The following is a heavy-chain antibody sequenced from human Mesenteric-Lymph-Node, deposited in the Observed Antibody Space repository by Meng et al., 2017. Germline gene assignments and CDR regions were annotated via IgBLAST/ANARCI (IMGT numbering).Heavy chain of an antibody. D-gene: IGHD3-10*01. CDR3: AKMGLITMVRGVITRNLDFDY. J-gene: IGHJ4*02. Sequence: GGPLRLSCAASGFIFSRYALSWVRQAPGKGLEWVSAIGGSGVSTDYADSVKGRFTISRDNSKNTLYLQMNSLRAEDTALYYCAKMGLITMVRGVITRNLDFDYWGQGTPVTVSS. CDR1: GFIFSRYA. CDR2: IGGSGVST. V-gene: IGHV3-23*01.